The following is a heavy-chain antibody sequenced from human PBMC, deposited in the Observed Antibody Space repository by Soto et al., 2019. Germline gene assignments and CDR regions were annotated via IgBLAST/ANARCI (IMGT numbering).Heavy chain of an antibody. D-gene: IGHD2-2*01. V-gene: IGHV3-21*01. Sequence: GGSLRLSCAASGFTFSSYSMNWVRQAPGKGLEWVSSISSSSSYIYYADSVKGRFTISRDNAKNSLYLQMNSLRAEDTAVYYCARGYCSSTSCYAEGVDYWGQGTLVTVSS. CDR1: GFTFSSYS. CDR3: ARGYCSSTSCYAEGVDY. J-gene: IGHJ4*02. CDR2: ISSSSSYI.